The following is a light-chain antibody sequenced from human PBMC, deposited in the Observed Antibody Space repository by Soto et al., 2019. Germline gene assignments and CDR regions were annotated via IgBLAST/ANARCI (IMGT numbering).Light chain of an antibody. Sequence: EIVVTQSPATLAVSPGERATLSCRASQSVSSNLAWYQQKPGQAPRLLIYGASTRATGIPARFSGSGSGTEFTLTISSLQSEDFAVYYCQQYNNWWTFGQGTRVDSK. CDR1: QSVSSN. CDR2: GAS. J-gene: IGKJ1*01. V-gene: IGKV3-15*01. CDR3: QQYNNWWT.